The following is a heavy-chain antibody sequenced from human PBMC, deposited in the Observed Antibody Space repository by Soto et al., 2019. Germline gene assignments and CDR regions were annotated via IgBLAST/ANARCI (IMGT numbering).Heavy chain of an antibody. Sequence: LVESGGGLVKPGGSIRLSCAASGFIFRNAWMSWVRQAPGKGLEWVGRIKSKSSGGTTDYAAPVEGRVTITRDDSKSILYLQMTRLTVEDTAIYFCSSEKGWRQSPLDSWGQGALVTVSS. CDR3: SSEKGWRQSPLDS. D-gene: IGHD4-4*01. CDR1: GFIFRNAW. J-gene: IGHJ5*01. CDR2: IKSKSSGGTT. V-gene: IGHV3-15*01.